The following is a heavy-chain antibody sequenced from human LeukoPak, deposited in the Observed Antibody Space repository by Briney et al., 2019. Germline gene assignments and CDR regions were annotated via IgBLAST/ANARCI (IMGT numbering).Heavy chain of an antibody. D-gene: IGHD4-17*01. J-gene: IGHJ6*03. Sequence: GGSLRLSCAASGFTFSGSAMHWVRQAPGKGLEWVGRIRSKANSYATAYAASVKGRFTISRDDSKNTAYLQMNSLKTEDTAVYYCTRHVAADYGVYVGYYYYYMDVWSKGTTVTVSS. CDR2: IRSKANSYAT. V-gene: IGHV3-73*01. CDR1: GFTFSGSA. CDR3: TRHVAADYGVYVGYYYYYMDV.